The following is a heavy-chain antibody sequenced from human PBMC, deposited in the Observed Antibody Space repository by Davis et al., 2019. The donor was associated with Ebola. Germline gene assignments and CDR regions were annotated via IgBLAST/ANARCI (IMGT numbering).Heavy chain of an antibody. J-gene: IGHJ5*02. CDR1: GGSFSGYY. D-gene: IGHD3-9*01. CDR2: INHSGST. Sequence: ESLKISCAVYGGSFSGYYWSWIRQPPGKGLEWIGEINHSGSTNYNPSLKSRVTISVDTSKNQFSLKLSSVTAADTAVYYCARNRRYFDWLPPFDPWGQGTLVTVSS. CDR3: ARNRRYFDWLPPFDP. V-gene: IGHV4-34*01.